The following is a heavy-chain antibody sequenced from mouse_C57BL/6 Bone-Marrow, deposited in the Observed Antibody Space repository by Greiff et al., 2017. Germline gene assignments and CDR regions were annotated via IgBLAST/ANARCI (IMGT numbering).Heavy chain of an antibody. CDR1: GFTFSSYG. CDR2: ISSGGSYT. J-gene: IGHJ2*01. CDR3: ASYDYDGY. V-gene: IGHV5-6*02. Sequence: EVKLEESGGDLVKPGGSLKLSCAASGFTFSSYGMSWVRQTPDTRLEWVATISSGGSYTNYPDSVMVRFTISIDNAKTTLYLQMSSLKSEDTAMYYCASYDYDGYWCQGTTLTVS. D-gene: IGHD2-4*01.